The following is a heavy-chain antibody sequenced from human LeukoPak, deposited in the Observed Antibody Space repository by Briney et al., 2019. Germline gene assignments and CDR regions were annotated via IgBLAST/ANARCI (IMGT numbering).Heavy chain of an antibody. CDR1: GFTFSTYA. V-gene: IGHV3-30*02. CDR2: IRHDGSIK. D-gene: IGHD2-21*02. CDR3: ARGDCSGDCYHPLYY. J-gene: IGHJ4*02. Sequence: GGSLRLSCAASGFTFSTYAMHWVRQAPGQGLDWVAFIRHDGSIKYYADSVKGRFTISRDNSKNTLYLQMNSLRTEDTAVYYCARGDCSGDCYHPLYYWGQGSLVTVSA.